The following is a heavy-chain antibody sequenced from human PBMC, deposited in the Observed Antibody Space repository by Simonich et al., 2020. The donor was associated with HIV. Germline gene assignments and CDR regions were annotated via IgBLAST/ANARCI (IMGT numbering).Heavy chain of an antibody. CDR2: IYSGGST. D-gene: IGHD1-26*01. J-gene: IGHJ6*02. V-gene: IGHV3-53*01. CDR3: ARLYSGSYGDYYGMDV. CDR1: GFTVSSNY. Sequence: EVQLVESGGGLIQPGGSLRLSCAASGFTVSSNYMSWVRQAPGKGLEWVSVIYSGGSTYYAASVKGRFTISRDNSKNTLYLQINSLRAEDTAVYYCARLYSGSYGDYYGMDVWGQGTTVTVSS.